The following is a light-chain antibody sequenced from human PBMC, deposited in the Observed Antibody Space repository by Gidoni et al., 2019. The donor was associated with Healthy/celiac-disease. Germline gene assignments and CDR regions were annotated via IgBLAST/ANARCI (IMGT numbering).Light chain of an antibody. CDR1: SSNIGAGYD. J-gene: IGLJ2*01. V-gene: IGLV1-40*01. CDR2: GNS. CDR3: QSYDSSLSVV. Sequence: QSVLTQPPSVSGAPGQRVTISCTGSSSNIGAGYDVHWYQPLPGTAPKLLIYGNSNRPSGVPDRFSGSKSGTSASLAITGLQAEDEADYYCQSYDSSLSVVFGGGTKLTVL.